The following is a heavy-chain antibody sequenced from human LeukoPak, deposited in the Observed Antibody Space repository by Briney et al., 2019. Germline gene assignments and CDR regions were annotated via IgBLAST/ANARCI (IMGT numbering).Heavy chain of an antibody. J-gene: IGHJ1*01. CDR3: ARASYDSSDYEYFQH. CDR2: ISGYNGNT. V-gene: IGHV1-18*01. D-gene: IGHD3-22*01. CDR1: GYIFTNFG. Sequence: ASVKVSCKASGYIFTNFGISWVRQARGQGLEWMGWISGYNGNTKYVQKFQGGVTMTTDTSTSTAYMELSRLRSDDTAVYYCARASYDSSDYEYFQHWGQGTLVTVSS.